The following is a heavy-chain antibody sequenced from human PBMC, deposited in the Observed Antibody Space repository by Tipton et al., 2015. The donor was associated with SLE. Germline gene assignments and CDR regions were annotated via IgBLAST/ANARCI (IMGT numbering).Heavy chain of an antibody. D-gene: IGHD3-16*02. J-gene: IGHJ3*02. V-gene: IGHV4-61*09. CDR2: IYTTGTT. Sequence: TLSLTCNVSGASVSSGNYYWSWLRQTAGKGLEWIGHIYTTGTTKYNAALKSRVTISVDTSRNHFSLTLSSVTAADTAVYYCGLLWGNYLAFDIWGQGTMVTVSS. CDR1: GASVSSGNYY. CDR3: GLLWGNYLAFDI.